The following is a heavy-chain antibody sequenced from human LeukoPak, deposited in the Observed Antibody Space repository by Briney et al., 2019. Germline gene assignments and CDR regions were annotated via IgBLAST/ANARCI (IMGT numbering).Heavy chain of an antibody. J-gene: IGHJ6*03. V-gene: IGHV3-21*01. CDR1: GFTFSSYS. D-gene: IGHD5-12*01. CDR3: AKDAATNYYYMDV. Sequence: GGSLRLSCAASGFTFSSYSMNWVRQAPGKGLEWVSSISSSSSYIYYADSVKGRFTISRDNSKNTLYLQMNSLRAEDTAVYYCAKDAATNYYYMDVWGKGTTVTVSS. CDR2: ISSSSSYI.